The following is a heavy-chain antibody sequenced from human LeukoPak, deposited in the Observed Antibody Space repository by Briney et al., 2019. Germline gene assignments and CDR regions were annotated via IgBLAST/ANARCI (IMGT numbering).Heavy chain of an antibody. CDR2: ISAYNGNT. D-gene: IGHD1-14*01. CDR3: ARAEESYYYMDV. Sequence: GASVKVSCKASGYTFTGYFMHWVRQAPGQGLEWMGWISAYNGNTNYAQKLQGRVTMTTDTSTSTAYMELRSLRSDDTAVYYCARAEESYYYMDVWGKGTTVTVSS. J-gene: IGHJ6*03. V-gene: IGHV1-18*04. CDR1: GYTFTGYF.